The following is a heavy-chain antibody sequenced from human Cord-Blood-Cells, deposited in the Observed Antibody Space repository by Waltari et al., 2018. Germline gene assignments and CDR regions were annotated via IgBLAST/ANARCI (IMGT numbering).Heavy chain of an antibody. J-gene: IGHJ4*02. CDR1: GGSISSSSYY. V-gene: IGHV4-39*01. Sequence: QLQLQESGPGLVKPSETLSLTCTVSGGSISSSSYYWGWIRQPPGKGLEWIGSIYYSGSTYYNPSLKSRGTISVDTSKNQFSLKLSSVTAADTAVYYCARLTYDSSGYFIDYWGQGTLVTVSS. CDR3: ARLTYDSSGYFIDY. CDR2: IYYSGST. D-gene: IGHD3-22*01.